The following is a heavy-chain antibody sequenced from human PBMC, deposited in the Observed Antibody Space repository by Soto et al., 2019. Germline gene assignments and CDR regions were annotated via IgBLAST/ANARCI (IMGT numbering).Heavy chain of an antibody. J-gene: IGHJ4*02. CDR2: ISSSGSTI. CDR3: AREFCNGGTCQLFFDY. D-gene: IGHD2-15*01. V-gene: IGHV3-11*04. Sequence: GGSLRLSCAASGFTFSDYYMSWIRQAPGKGLEWVSYISSSGSTIYYADSVKGRFTISRDSSKNTLYLQMGSLRAEDTAVYYCAREFCNGGTCQLFFDYWGQGTLVTVSS. CDR1: GFTFSDYY.